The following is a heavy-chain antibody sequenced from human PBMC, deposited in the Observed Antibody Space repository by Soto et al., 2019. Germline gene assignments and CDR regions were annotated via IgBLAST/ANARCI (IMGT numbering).Heavy chain of an antibody. CDR3: ARGRVLRFLEWLPDSFDY. Sequence: SETLSLTCAVYGGSFSGYYWSWIRQPPGKGLEWIGEINHSGSTNYNPSLKSRVTISVDTSKNQFSLKLSSVTAADTAVYYCARGRVLRFLEWLPDSFDYWGQGTLVTVSS. V-gene: IGHV4-34*01. CDR2: INHSGST. CDR1: GGSFSGYY. D-gene: IGHD3-3*01. J-gene: IGHJ4*02.